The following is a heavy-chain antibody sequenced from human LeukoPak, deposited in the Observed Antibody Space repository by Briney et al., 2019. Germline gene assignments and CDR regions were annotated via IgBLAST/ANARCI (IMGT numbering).Heavy chain of an antibody. CDR3: ASILPAYYDFWSGYYTTNDAFDI. D-gene: IGHD3-3*01. Sequence: PSETLSLTCAVYGGSFSGYYWSWIRQPPGKGLEWIGEINHSGTPNYNPPLKSRVTISVDTSKNQFSLKLSSVTAADTAVYYCASILPAYYDFWSGYYTTNDAFDIWGQGTMVTVSS. V-gene: IGHV4-34*01. CDR1: GGSFSGYY. CDR2: INHSGTP. J-gene: IGHJ3*02.